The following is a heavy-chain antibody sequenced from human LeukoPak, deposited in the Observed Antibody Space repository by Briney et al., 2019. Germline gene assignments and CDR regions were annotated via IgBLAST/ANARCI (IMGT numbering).Heavy chain of an antibody. D-gene: IGHD3-10*01. CDR1: GGSISSGDYY. V-gene: IGHV4-30-4*01. J-gene: IGHJ6*02. CDR3: ARVAWFGFYYYYGMDV. CDR2: IYYSGST. Sequence: SETLSLTCTVSGGSISSGDYYWSWIRQPPGKGLEWIGYIYYSGSTYYNPSLKSRVTISVDTSKNQFSLKLSSVTAADTAVYYCARVAWFGFYYYYGMDVWGQGTTVTVSS.